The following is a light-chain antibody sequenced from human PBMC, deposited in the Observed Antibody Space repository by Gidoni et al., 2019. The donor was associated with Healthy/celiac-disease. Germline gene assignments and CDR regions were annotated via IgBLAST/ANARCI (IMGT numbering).Light chain of an antibody. V-gene: IGKV1-5*03. J-gene: IGKJ1*01. Sequence: DIQMTQSPSTLSASVGDRVTITCRASQRISSWLAWYQQKPGKAPKLLIYKASSLESGVPSRFSGSGSGTEFTLTISSLQPDDFATYYCQQYNSYSWTFGQXTKVEIK. CDR2: KAS. CDR1: QRISSW. CDR3: QQYNSYSWT.